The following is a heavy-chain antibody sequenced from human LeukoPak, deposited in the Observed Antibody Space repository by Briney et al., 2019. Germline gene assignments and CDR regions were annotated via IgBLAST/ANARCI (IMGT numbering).Heavy chain of an antibody. V-gene: IGHV1-69*04. CDR1: GGTFSSYA. D-gene: IGHD3-10*01. J-gene: IGHJ3*02. Sequence: ASVKVSCKASGGTFSSYAISWVRQAPGQGLEWMGRIIPILGIANYAQKFQGRVTITTDESTSTAYMELSSLRSEDTAVYYCARENREGAFDIWGQGTMVTVSS. CDR3: ARENREGAFDI. CDR2: IIPILGIA.